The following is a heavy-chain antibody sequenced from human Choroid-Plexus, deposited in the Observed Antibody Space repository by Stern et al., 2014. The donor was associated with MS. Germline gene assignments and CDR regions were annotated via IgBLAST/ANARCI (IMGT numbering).Heavy chain of an antibody. Sequence: VQLVESGGGVVQPGRPLRLSCAASGFTFGSCAMHWVRQAPGKGLEWGAGVSYDASNKYYADSVKGRFTVSRDNSQNTLYMQMSSLRAEDTAVYYCAKDRQYLTYFFDHWGQGSLVTVSS. V-gene: IGHV3-30*18. CDR3: AKDRQYLTYFFDH. CDR1: GFTFGSCA. J-gene: IGHJ5*02. CDR2: VSYDASNK. D-gene: IGHD2-8*01.